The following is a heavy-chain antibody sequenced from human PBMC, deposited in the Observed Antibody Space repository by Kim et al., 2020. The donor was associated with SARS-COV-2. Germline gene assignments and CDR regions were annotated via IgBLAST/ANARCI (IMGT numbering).Heavy chain of an antibody. CDR1: GYTFTSNG. J-gene: IGHJ6*01. D-gene: IGHD3-3*01. V-gene: IGHV1-18*01. CDR3: ARSLDFWSAHGMDV. CDR2: ISAYNGNT. Sequence: ASVKVSCKASGYTFTSNGISWVRQAPGQGLEWMGWISAYNGNTNYVQKLQGRVTMTTDTSTSTAYMELRSLRSDDTAVYYCARSLDFWSAHGMDVWGQGTKVADSS.